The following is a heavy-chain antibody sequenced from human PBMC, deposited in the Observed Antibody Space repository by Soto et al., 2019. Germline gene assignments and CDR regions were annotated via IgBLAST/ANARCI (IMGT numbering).Heavy chain of an antibody. D-gene: IGHD6-13*01. Sequence: GGSMGLSCAASVFTFSSYAMSWVRQAPGKGLEWVSAISGSGGSTYYADSVKGRFTISRDNSKNTLYLQMNSLRAEDTAVYYCAKDLFSSWSDYWGQGTLVTVSS. CDR3: AKDLFSSWSDY. V-gene: IGHV3-23*01. CDR2: ISGSGGST. CDR1: VFTFSSYA. J-gene: IGHJ4*02.